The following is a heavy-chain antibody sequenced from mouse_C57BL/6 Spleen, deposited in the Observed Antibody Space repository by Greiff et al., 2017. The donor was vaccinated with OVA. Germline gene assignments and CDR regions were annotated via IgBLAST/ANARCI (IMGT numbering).Heavy chain of an antibody. CDR1: GFTFSSYA. Sequence: EVQRVESGGGLVKPGGSLKLSCAASGFTFSSYAMSWVRQTPEKRLEWVATISDGGSYTYYPDNVKGRFTISRDNAKNNLYLQMSHLRSEDKAMYYCARDHGGGHYWYFDVWGTGTTVTVSS. D-gene: IGHD1-1*02. CDR2: ISDGGSYT. V-gene: IGHV5-4*01. CDR3: ARDHGGGHYWYFDV. J-gene: IGHJ1*03.